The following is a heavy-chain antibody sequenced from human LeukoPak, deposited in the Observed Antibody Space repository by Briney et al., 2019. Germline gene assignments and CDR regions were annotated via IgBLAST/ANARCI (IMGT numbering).Heavy chain of an antibody. Sequence: GGSLRLSCAASGFTSSSYAMSWVSHAPGKGLEWVSAISGSGGSTYYADSVKGRFTISRDNSKNTLYLQMNSLRAEDTAVYYCAKDRGGWFRELPYWGQGTLVTVSS. CDR1: GFTSSSYA. V-gene: IGHV3-23*01. CDR2: ISGSGGST. J-gene: IGHJ4*02. D-gene: IGHD3-10*01. CDR3: AKDRGGWFRELPY.